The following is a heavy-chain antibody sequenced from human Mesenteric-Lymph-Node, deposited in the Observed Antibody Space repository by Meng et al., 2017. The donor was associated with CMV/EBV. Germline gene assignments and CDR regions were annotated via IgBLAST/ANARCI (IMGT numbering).Heavy chain of an antibody. CDR2: MSYGGGSD. V-gene: IGHV3-30-3*01. D-gene: IGHD4-17*01. CDR1: GITLNHYS. CDR3: ARRDGAEGPDY. J-gene: IGHJ4*02. Sequence: GESLKISCAASGITLNHYSIHWVRQAPGKGLEWVAVMSYGGGSDYYADSVEGRFTVSRDNSGNTLYLQMNSLRPEDTAVYYCARRDGAEGPDYWGQGTLVTVSS.